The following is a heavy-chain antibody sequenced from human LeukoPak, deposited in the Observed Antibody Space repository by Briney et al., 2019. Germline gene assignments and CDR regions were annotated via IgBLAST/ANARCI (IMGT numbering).Heavy chain of an antibody. CDR3: ARDSELLWFGEFNPRWFGP. D-gene: IGHD3-10*01. V-gene: IGHV3-30-3*01. CDR1: GFTFSSYA. J-gene: IGHJ5*02. Sequence: PGGSLRLSCAASGFTFSSYAMHWVRQAPGKGLEWVAVISYDGSNKYYADSVKGRFTISRDNSKNTLYLQMNSLRAEDTAVYYCARDSELLWFGEFNPRWFGPWGQGTLVTVSS. CDR2: ISYDGSNK.